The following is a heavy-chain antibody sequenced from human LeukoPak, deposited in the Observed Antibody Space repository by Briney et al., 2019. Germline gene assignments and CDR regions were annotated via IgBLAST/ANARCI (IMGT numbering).Heavy chain of an antibody. J-gene: IGHJ4*02. D-gene: IGHD3-10*01. V-gene: IGHV3-48*01. CDR2: ISSSRTT. Sequence: GGSLRLSCAASGFPFSSYSMNWVRQAPGEGLEWVSYISSSRTTSYADSVKGRFTISRDNAKNSLYLQMNSLRAEDTAVYYCARDLEGSVSFYRPSYDYWGQGTLVTVSS. CDR3: ARDLEGSVSFYRPSYDY. CDR1: GFPFSSYS.